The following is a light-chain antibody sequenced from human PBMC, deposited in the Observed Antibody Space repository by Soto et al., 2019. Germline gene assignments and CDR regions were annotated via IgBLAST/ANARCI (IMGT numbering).Light chain of an antibody. J-gene: IGLJ1*01. V-gene: IGLV1-44*01. Sequence: QSVLTQPPSASGTPGQRVTISCSGSSSNIGSNTVNWYQQLPGTAPKLLFYSNNQRPSGVPDRFSGSKSGTSASLAISGLQSEDEADYYCAAWDDSLNGRVFGTGTKLTVL. CDR2: SNN. CDR1: SSNIGSNT. CDR3: AAWDDSLNGRV.